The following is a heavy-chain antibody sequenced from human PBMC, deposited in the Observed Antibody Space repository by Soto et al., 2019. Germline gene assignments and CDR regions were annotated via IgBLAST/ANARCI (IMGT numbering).Heavy chain of an antibody. J-gene: IGHJ4*02. CDR2: IYHSGST. Sequence: QVQLQESGPGLVKPSGTLSLTCAVSGGSISSSNWWSWVRQPPGKGLEWIGEIYHSGSTNYNPSRKSRVTISVDKSKNQFSLKLTSVTAADTAVYYCAKRRYISGLPGAFDYWGQGTLVTVSS. CDR1: GGSISSSNW. V-gene: IGHV4-4*02. D-gene: IGHD6-19*01. CDR3: AKRRYISGLPGAFDY.